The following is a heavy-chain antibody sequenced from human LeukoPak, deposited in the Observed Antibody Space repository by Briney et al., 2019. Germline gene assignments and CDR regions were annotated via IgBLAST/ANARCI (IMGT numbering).Heavy chain of an antibody. CDR1: GESISGFY. V-gene: IGHV4-59*01. CDR3: ARVRQQLATNWFDP. D-gene: IGHD6-13*01. CDR2: IYYSGST. J-gene: IGHJ5*02. Sequence: PSETLSLTCTVSGESISGFYWTWIRQPPGKGLEWIGYIYYSGSTNYNPSLKSRVTISVDTSKNQFSLKLSSVTAADTAVYYCARVRQQLATNWFDPWGQGTLVTVSS.